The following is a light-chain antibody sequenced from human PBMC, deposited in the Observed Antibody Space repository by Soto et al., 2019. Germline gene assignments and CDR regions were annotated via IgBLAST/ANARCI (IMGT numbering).Light chain of an antibody. V-gene: IGKV3-20*01. Sequence: EIVLTQSPGTLSLFPGERATLSCRASQSLSTRYLARYQQKPGQAPSLLIYGASSRATDIPDRFSGSGSGTDFTLTISRLETEDFAVYYCQQYGSSPTFGQGTRLEIK. J-gene: IGKJ5*01. CDR1: QSLSTRY. CDR2: GAS. CDR3: QQYGSSPT.